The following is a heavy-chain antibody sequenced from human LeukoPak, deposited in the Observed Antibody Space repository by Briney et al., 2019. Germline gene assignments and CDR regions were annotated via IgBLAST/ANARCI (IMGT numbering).Heavy chain of an antibody. CDR1: GFTFSSYA. V-gene: IGHV3-23*01. Sequence: GGSLRLSCAASGFTFSSYAMSWVRQAPGKGLEWVSAISGSGGSTYYADSVKGRFTISRDNSKNTLYLQMNSLRAGDTAVYYCAKGACSGGSCNTDYWGQGTLVTVSS. CDR3: AKGACSGGSCNTDY. CDR2: ISGSGGST. D-gene: IGHD2-15*01. J-gene: IGHJ4*02.